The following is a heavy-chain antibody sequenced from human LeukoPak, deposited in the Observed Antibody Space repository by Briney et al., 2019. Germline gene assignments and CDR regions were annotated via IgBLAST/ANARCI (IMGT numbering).Heavy chain of an antibody. CDR1: GYTFTGYY. Sequence: ASVKVSCKASGYTFTGYYMHWVRQAPGQGLEWMGWINPNSGGTNYAQKFQGRVTMTRYKSISTAYMELSRLRSDDTAVYYCARVAYYFDYWGQGTLVTVSS. CDR2: INPNSGGT. D-gene: IGHD5-12*01. J-gene: IGHJ4*02. CDR3: ARVAYYFDY. V-gene: IGHV1-2*02.